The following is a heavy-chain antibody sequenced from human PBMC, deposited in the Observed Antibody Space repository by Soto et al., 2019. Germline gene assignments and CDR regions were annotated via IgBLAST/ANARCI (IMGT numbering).Heavy chain of an antibody. Sequence: GGSLRLSCAASGFTFSSDAMSWVRQAPGMELEWVSALSGSGGSTYYADSVKGRFTISGDNSKNTLYLQMNSLRAEDTAVYYCAIEDVWLRSYYYYGMYVWGRRTTVPVSS. J-gene: IGHJ6*02. CDR2: LSGSGGST. CDR1: GFTFSSDA. CDR3: AIEDVWLRSYYYYGMYV. V-gene: IGHV3-23*01. D-gene: IGHD5-12*01.